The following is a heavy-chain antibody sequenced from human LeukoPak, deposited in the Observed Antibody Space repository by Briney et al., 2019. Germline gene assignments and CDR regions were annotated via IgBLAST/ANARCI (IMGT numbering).Heavy chain of an antibody. Sequence: GGSRRLSCAASGXIFSGYGMHWVRQAPGKGQEWVAVIWYDGSNKYYADSVKGRFTISRDNSKNTLYLQMNSLRAEDTAVFYCARGNFRRDGYNFDYWGQGTLVTVSS. J-gene: IGHJ4*02. CDR1: GXIFSGYG. V-gene: IGHV3-33*01. CDR3: ARGNFRRDGYNFDY. D-gene: IGHD5-24*01. CDR2: IWYDGSNK.